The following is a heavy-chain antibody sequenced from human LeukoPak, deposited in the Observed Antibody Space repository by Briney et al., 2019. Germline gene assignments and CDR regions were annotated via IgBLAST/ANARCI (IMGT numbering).Heavy chain of an antibody. CDR2: IYTCGST. Sequence: SETLSLTCTVSGGSISSYYWSWIRQPPGKGLEWIGYIYTCGSTNYNPSLKSRVTISVDTSKNQFSLKLSSVTAADTAVYYCARHRIVGATPYYYYYYMDVWGKGTTVTVSS. V-gene: IGHV4-4*09. CDR3: ARHRIVGATPYYYYYYMDV. CDR1: GGSISSYY. J-gene: IGHJ6*03. D-gene: IGHD1-26*01.